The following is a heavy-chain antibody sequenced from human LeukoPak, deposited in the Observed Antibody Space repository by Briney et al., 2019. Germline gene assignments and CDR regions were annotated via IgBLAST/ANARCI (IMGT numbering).Heavy chain of an antibody. CDR1: GFTFSSYG. V-gene: IGHV3-33*01. CDR3: AREYSWTAFDY. CDR2: IWYDGSNK. Sequence: GGSLRLSCAASGFTFSSYGMHWVRQAPGKGLEWGAVIWYDGSNKYYADSVKGRFTISRDNSKNTLYLQMNSLRAEDTAVYYCAREYSWTAFDYWGQGTLVTVSS. J-gene: IGHJ4*02. D-gene: IGHD1-1*01.